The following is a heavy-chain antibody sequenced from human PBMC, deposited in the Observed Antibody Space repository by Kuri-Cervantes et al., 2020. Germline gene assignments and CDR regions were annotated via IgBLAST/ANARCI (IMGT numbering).Heavy chain of an antibody. CDR2: ISYDGSNK. J-gene: IGHJ6*02. D-gene: IGHD3-9*01. Sequence: LSLTCAASGFTFSSYAMHWVRQALGKGLEWVAVISYDGSNKYYADSVKGRFTISRDNSKNTLYLQMNSLRAEDTAVYYCARVLRRRQYYDILTGYYHYYGMDVWGQGTTVTVSS. CDR1: GFTFSSYA. V-gene: IGHV3-30-3*01. CDR3: ARVLRRRQYYDILTGYYHYYGMDV.